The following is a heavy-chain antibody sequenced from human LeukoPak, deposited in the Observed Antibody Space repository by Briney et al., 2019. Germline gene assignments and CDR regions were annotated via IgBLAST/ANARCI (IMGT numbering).Heavy chain of an antibody. Sequence: ASVKVSCKVSGYTLTELSMHWVRQAPGKGLEWMGGFDPEDGETIYAQKFQGRVTMTKDTSTDTAYMELSSLRSEDTAVYYCATGIVGATKVSDYWGQGTLVTVSS. J-gene: IGHJ4*02. CDR1: GYTLTELS. CDR2: FDPEDGET. D-gene: IGHD1-26*01. V-gene: IGHV1-24*01. CDR3: ATGIVGATKVSDY.